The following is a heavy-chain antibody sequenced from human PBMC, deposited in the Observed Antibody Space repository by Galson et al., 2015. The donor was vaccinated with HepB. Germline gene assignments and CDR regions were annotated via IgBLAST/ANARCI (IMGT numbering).Heavy chain of an antibody. CDR3: ATLPGSLQGRDY. Sequence: SVKVSCKVSGYTLTELSMHWVRQAPGKGLEWMGGFDPEDGETIYAQKFQGRVTMTEDTSTDTAYMELSSLRSEDTAVYYCATLPGSLQGRDYWGQGTLVTVSS. D-gene: IGHD1-26*01. CDR1: GYTLTELS. CDR2: FDPEDGET. V-gene: IGHV1-24*01. J-gene: IGHJ4*02.